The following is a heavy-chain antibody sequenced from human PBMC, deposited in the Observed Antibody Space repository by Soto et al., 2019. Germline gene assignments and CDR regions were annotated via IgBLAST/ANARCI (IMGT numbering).Heavy chain of an antibody. CDR1: GFIFSDFT. J-gene: IGHJ4*02. Sequence: LRLSCAGSGFIFSDFTMNWVRHAPGKGLQWIAYISTSGSTVYYADSVKGRCTISRDNARNSLSLQMNSLRDDDTAVYYCAREAESGSDYWGRGTLVTVSS. D-gene: IGHD3-3*01. V-gene: IGHV3-48*02. CDR3: AREAESGSDY. CDR2: ISTSGSTV.